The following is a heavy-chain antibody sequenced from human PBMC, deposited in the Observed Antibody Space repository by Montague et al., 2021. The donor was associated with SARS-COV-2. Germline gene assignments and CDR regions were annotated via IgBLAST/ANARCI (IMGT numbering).Heavy chain of an antibody. Sequence: TLSLTCTVSGGSISSGGYYWSWIRQRQGKGLEWIGYIYYSGSTYYNPSLKSRVTISVDTSKNQFSLKLSSVTATDTAVYYCGSSYGGNLGYYYYYMDVWGKGTTIAVSS. D-gene: IGHD4-23*01. CDR2: IYYSGST. J-gene: IGHJ6*03. V-gene: IGHV4-31*03. CDR3: GSSYGGNLGYYYYYMDV. CDR1: GGSISSGGYY.